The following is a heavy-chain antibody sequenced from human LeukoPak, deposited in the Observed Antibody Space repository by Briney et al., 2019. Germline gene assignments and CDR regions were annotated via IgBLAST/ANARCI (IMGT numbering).Heavy chain of an antibody. CDR1: GYTFTGYY. Sequence: ASVKVSCKASGYTFTGYYVHWVRQAPGQGLEWMGWINPNSGGTNYAQKFQGRVTMTRDTSISTAYMELSRLRSDDTAVYYCARVDMVRGVITLDYWGQGTLVTVSS. CDR2: INPNSGGT. J-gene: IGHJ4*02. CDR3: ARVDMVRGVITLDY. V-gene: IGHV1-2*02. D-gene: IGHD3-10*01.